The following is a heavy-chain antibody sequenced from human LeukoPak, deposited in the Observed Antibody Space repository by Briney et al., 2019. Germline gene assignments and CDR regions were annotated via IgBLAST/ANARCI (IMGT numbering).Heavy chain of an antibody. D-gene: IGHD6-13*01. J-gene: IGHJ4*02. CDR1: GGSISTFL. CDR3: ARQIASAGTAGFDF. CDR2: IYTGTT. Sequence: SETLSLTCTVSGGSISTFLWTWIRQSAGKGLEWIGRIYTGTTYYNPSLESRATISVDTSNNRFSLKLTSLTAADTAVYYCARQIASAGTAGFDFWGQGALVTVSS. V-gene: IGHV4-4*07.